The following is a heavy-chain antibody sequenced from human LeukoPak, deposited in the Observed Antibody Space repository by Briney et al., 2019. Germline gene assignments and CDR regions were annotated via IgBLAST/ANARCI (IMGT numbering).Heavy chain of an antibody. J-gene: IGHJ4*02. CDR1: GGSFSGYY. D-gene: IGHD5-18*01. CDR2: INHSGST. CDR3: ARVLTGYSYGLSDY. V-gene: IGHV4-34*01. Sequence: SETLSLTCAVYGGSFSGYYWSWIRQPPGKGLEWIGEINHSGSTNYNPSLKSRVTISVDTSKNQFSLKLSSVTAADTAVYYCARVLTGYSYGLSDYWGQGTLVTVSS.